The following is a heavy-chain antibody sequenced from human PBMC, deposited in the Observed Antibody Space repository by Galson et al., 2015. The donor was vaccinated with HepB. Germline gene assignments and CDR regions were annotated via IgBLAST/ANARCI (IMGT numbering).Heavy chain of an antibody. CDR3: TTGLVVVAATEPYYYGMDV. Sequence: SLRLSCAASGFTFSNAWMSWVRQAPGQGLEWVGRIKSKTDGGTTDYAAPVKGRFTISRDDSKNTLYLQMNSLKTEDTAVYYCTTGLVVVAATEPYYYGMDVWGQGTTVTVSS. CDR1: GFTFSNAW. J-gene: IGHJ6*02. CDR2: IKSKTDGGTT. V-gene: IGHV3-15*01. D-gene: IGHD2-15*01.